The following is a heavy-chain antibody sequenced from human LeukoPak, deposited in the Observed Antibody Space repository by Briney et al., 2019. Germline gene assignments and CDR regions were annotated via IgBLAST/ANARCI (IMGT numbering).Heavy chain of an antibody. CDR1: GFTFSSYG. CDR3: ANGGYCSGGSCYSAWFDP. J-gene: IGHJ5*02. D-gene: IGHD2-15*01. Sequence: PGGSLRLSCAASGFTFSSYGMHWVRQAPGKGLEWVAVISYDGSNKYYADSVKGRFTISRDNSKNTLYLQMNSLRAEDTAVYYCANGGYCSGGSCYSAWFDPWGQGTLVTVSS. CDR2: ISYDGSNK. V-gene: IGHV3-30*18.